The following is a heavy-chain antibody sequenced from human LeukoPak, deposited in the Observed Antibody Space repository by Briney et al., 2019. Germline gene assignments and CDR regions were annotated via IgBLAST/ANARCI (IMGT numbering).Heavy chain of an antibody. J-gene: IGHJ3*02. V-gene: IGHV5-10-1*01. CDR1: GYSFTTYW. D-gene: IGHD3-9*01. CDR3: ARQSYDILTGYYIDAFDI. Sequence: GESLKISCKGSGYSFTTYWISWVRQMPGKGLEWIGRIDPSDSYTNYSPSFQGHVTISADKSISTAYLQWSSLKASDTAMYYCARQSYDILTGYYIDAFDIWGQGTMVTVSS. CDR2: IDPSDSYT.